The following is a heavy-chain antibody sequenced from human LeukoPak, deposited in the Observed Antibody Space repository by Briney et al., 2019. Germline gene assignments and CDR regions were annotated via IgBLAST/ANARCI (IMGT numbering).Heavy chain of an antibody. J-gene: IGHJ4*02. CDR1: GGTFSSYA. CDR2: IIPIFGTA. V-gene: IGHV1-69*05. Sequence: ASVKVSYKASGGTFSSYAISWVRQAPGQGLEWMGGIIPIFGTANYAQKFQGRVTITTDESTSTAYMELSSLRSEDTAVYYCARDPHSELRPRGFDYWGQGTLVTVSS. CDR3: ARDPHSELRPRGFDY. D-gene: IGHD3-3*01.